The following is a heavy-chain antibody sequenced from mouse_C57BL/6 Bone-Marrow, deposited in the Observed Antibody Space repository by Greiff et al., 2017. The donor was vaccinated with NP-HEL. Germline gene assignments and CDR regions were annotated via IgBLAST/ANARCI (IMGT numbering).Heavy chain of an antibody. CDR2: INPNNGGT. D-gene: IGHD2-1*01. V-gene: IGHV1-26*01. J-gene: IGHJ3*01. CDR1: GYTFTDYY. Sequence: EVQLQQSGPELVKPGASVKISCKASGYTFTDYYMNWVKQSHGKSLEWIGDINPNNGGTSYNQKFKGKATLTVDKSSSTAYMELRSLTSEDSAVYYCAREEVYYGNQFAYWGQGTLVTVAA. CDR3: AREEVYYGNQFAY.